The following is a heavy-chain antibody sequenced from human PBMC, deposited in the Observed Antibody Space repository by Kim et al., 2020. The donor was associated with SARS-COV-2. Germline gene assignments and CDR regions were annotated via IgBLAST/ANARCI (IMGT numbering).Heavy chain of an antibody. J-gene: IGHJ4*02. Sequence: HYADSVKGRFNISRDNSKYTVYLQMNSLRVEDTALYYCVRDSVDSGSYLDYWGQGTPVTVSS. D-gene: IGHD3-10*01. V-gene: IGHV3-30*01. CDR3: VRDSVDSGSYLDY.